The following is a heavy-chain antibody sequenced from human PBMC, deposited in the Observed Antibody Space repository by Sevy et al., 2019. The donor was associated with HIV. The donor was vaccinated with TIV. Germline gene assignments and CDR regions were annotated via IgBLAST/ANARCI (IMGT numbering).Heavy chain of an antibody. CDR1: GFAFSNYA. CDR2: IGYDTINK. V-gene: IGHV3-30*18. Sequence: GGSLRLSCAASGFAFSNYAMHWVRQAPGKGLEWVAVIGYDTINKDYADSVKGRFTISRDNSKNTLYLQMNSLRAEDTAGYYCAKFPPERAFDIWGQGTMVTVSS. J-gene: IGHJ3*02. CDR3: AKFPPERAFDI.